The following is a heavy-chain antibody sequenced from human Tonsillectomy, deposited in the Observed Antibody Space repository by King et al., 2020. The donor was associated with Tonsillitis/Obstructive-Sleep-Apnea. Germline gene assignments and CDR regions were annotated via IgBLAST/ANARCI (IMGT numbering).Heavy chain of an antibody. J-gene: IGHJ4*02. D-gene: IGHD6-13*01. CDR2: ISWNSGSI. Sequence: VQLVESGGGLVQPGRSLRLSCAASGFTVDDYAMHWVCQAPGKGLEWVSGISWNSGSIGYADSVKGRFTISRDNAKNSLYLQMNSLRAEDTALYYCPKDIFRGYSSSWPDYWGQGTLITVSS. CDR3: PKDIFRGYSSSWPDY. V-gene: IGHV3-9*01. CDR1: GFTVDDYA.